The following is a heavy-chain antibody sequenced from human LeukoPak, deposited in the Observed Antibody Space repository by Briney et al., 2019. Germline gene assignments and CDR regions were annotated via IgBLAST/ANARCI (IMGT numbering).Heavy chain of an antibody. J-gene: IGHJ6*02. Sequence: GGSLRLSCAASGFTVSLYYMTWVRQAPGKGLEWVSVIYSGGPTYYADSVKGRFTISRDNSKNTLYLQMNSLRAEDTAVYYCARDRVPYSSGWYYYYGMDVWGQGTTVTVSS. CDR1: GFTVSLYY. D-gene: IGHD6-19*01. CDR2: IYSGGPT. CDR3: ARDRVPYSSGWYYYYGMDV. V-gene: IGHV3-53*05.